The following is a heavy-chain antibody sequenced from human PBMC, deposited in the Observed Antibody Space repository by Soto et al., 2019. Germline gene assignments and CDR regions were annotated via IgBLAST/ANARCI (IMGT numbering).Heavy chain of an antibody. D-gene: IGHD3-10*01. V-gene: IGHV3-15*07. Sequence: GGSLRLSCAASGFTFINAWMNWVLQAPWKGLEWVGRIKSKTDGGTTDYAAPVKGRFTISRDDSKNTLYLQMNSLKTEDTAVYYGTTDHVLLRSFDYGGQGTRVTVS. CDR2: IKSKTDGGTT. CDR3: TTDHVLLRSFDY. J-gene: IGHJ4*02. CDR1: GFTFINAW.